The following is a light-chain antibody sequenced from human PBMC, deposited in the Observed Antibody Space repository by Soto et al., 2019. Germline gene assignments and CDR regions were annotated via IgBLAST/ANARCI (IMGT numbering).Light chain of an antibody. J-gene: IGKJ3*01. CDR3: QQAYGFAFT. Sequence: DIQMTQSPLSVSASVGDRVTISCRASQGISTWLAWYQQKPGKAPKLLIYAASSLQTGVPSRFSGSGSRTDFTLTISSLQPEDTATYFCQQAYGFAFTFGPGTKLEIE. V-gene: IGKV1-12*01. CDR1: QGISTW. CDR2: AAS.